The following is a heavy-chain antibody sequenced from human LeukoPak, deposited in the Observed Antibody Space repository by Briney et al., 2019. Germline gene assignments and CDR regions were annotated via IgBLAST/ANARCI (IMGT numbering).Heavy chain of an antibody. J-gene: IGHJ6*01. CDR3: ARVRRLQNYFYGMEV. D-gene: IGHD5-12*01. CDR1: GFTFSIYD. V-gene: IGHV3-13*04. CDR2: IGTAADT. Sequence: GGSLRLSCVASGFTFSIYDMHWVRQATGKGLEWVSAIGTAADTYYLGSVKGRFTISREDAKNSLYLQINSLRAGDTAVYYCARVRRLQNYFYGMEVWGQGTTVTVSS.